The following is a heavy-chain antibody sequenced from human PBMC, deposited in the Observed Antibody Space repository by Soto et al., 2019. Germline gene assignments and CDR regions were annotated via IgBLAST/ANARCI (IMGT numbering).Heavy chain of an antibody. V-gene: IGHV3-30*01. J-gene: IGHJ6*02. D-gene: IGHD2-21*01. CDR2: ISSDGKNT. Sequence: QVQLVESGGGVVQPGRSLRLSCAASGFTFSDYAMHWVRQPPGKGLEWVAIISSDGKNTYYGDSVKGRFTISRDDSTSNLVLQMNGLKPEDTAVYFCARVHCTTELCSGLYFYYALDVWGQGTTVTVSS. CDR1: GFTFSDYA. CDR3: ARVHCTTELCSGLYFYYALDV.